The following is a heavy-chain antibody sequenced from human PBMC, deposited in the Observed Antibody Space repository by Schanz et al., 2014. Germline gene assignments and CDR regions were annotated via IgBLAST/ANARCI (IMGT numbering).Heavy chain of an antibody. CDR3: ARENLNWEAFDI. V-gene: IGHV3-30*02. D-gene: IGHD7-27*01. Sequence: VQLVESGGGVVQPGGSLRLSCVGSGYSFSDYDMYWIRQAPGKGLEWLAFLRSDGSRRDYADSVKGRFTISRDNAKNSLYLEMTSLRGEDTAVYYCARENLNWEAFDIWGQGTMVTVSS. CDR2: LRSDGSRR. CDR1: GYSFSDYD. J-gene: IGHJ3*02.